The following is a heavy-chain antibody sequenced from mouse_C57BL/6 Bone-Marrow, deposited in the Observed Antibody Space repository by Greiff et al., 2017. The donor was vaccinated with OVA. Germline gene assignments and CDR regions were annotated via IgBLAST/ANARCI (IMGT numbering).Heavy chain of an antibody. D-gene: IGHD1-1*01. CDR3: ARSYYYGSSPWFAY. J-gene: IGHJ3*01. V-gene: IGHV1-76*01. CDR2: IYPGSGNT. Sequence: QVQLKQSGAELVRPGASVKLSCKASGYTFTDYYINWVKQRPGQGLEWIARIYPGSGNTYYNEKFKGKATLTAEKSSSTAYMQLSSLTSEDSAVYFCARSYYYGSSPWFAYWGQGTLVTVSA. CDR1: GYTFTDYY.